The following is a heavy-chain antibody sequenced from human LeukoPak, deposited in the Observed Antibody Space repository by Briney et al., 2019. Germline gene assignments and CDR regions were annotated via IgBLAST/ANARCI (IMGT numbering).Heavy chain of an antibody. CDR3: ANKEGMTIDY. D-gene: IGHD3-10*01. Sequence: GGSLRLSCAASGFTFSRYGMHWVRQAPGKGLEWVALIRFDGSNKYYADSVKGRFTISRDNSKNTLYLQMNSLRPEDMAVYYCANKEGMTIDYWGQGTLVTVSS. CDR1: GFTFSRYG. V-gene: IGHV3-30*02. CDR2: IRFDGSNK. J-gene: IGHJ4*02.